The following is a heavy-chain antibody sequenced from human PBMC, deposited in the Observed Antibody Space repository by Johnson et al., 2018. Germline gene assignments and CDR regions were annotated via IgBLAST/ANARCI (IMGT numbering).Heavy chain of an antibody. CDR3: AKTYYYDSSGYGHYYMDV. CDR2: ISWNSGSI. V-gene: IGHV3-9*01. D-gene: IGHD3-22*01. CDR1: GFTFDDYA. Sequence: VQLVQCGGGLVQPGRSLGLSCGASGFTFDDYAMHWVRQAPGKGLEWVSGISWNSGSIDYADSVKGRFTISRDNSKNTLYLQMNSLRAEDTAVYYCAKTYYYDSSGYGHYYMDVWGKGTTVTVSS. J-gene: IGHJ6*03.